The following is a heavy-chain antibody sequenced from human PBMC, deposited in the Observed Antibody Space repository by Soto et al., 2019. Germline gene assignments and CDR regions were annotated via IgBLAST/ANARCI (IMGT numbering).Heavy chain of an antibody. D-gene: IGHD3-3*01. CDR2: IKSRTHGGTT. CDR1: GFTFTNAW. V-gene: IGHV3-15*01. J-gene: IGHJ6*02. Sequence: LRLSCAASGFTFTNAWMSWVRQAPGKGLEWVGRIKSRTHGGTTDFATPVKGRFTISRDDSKNTLYLQMNSLKTEDTAVYYCTTDSRFLEWSSYYYGMDVWGQGTTVTVSS. CDR3: TTDSRFLEWSSYYYGMDV.